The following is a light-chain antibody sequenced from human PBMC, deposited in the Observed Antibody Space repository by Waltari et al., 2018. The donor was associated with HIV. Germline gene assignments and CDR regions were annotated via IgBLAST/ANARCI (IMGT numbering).Light chain of an antibody. CDR2: KDG. CDR1: KLGDTY. CDR3: QAWDSDTPKV. J-gene: IGLJ2*01. V-gene: IGLV3-1*01. Sequence: SYELTQPPSVSVSPGQTASPPCSGAKLGDTYACWYQQKPGQSPVLVIYKDGKRPSGIPERLSGFNSGNTATLTISGTQAMDEADYYCQAWDSDTPKVFGGGTKLTVL.